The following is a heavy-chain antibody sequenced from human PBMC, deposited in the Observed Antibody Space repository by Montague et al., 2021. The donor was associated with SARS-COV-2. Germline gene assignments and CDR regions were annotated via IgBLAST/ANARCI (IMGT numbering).Heavy chain of an antibody. J-gene: IGHJ4*02. CDR2: PFHRSKWYN. V-gene: IGHV6-1*01. CDR3: ARDSEYSIDY. D-gene: IGHD6-6*01. CDR1: GDSVVGLRLR. Sequence: CAISGDSVVGLRLRSEGHTSALQSHLHLVCRPFHRSKWYNDYAVPMQSRVTINPDTSKNQFSLHVNSVTPEDTAVYYCARDSEYSIDYWGQGLLVTVSS.